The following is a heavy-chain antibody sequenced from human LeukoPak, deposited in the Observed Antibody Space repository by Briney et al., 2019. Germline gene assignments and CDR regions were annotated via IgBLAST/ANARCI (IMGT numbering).Heavy chain of an antibody. V-gene: IGHV3-23*01. CDR2: INGDGGST. J-gene: IGHJ4*02. D-gene: IGHD2-15*01. CDR3: AKGGGSIGRSYYFDY. Sequence: GGSLRLSCAASGFTFSSYAMNWVRQAPGKGLEWVSSINGDGGSTYYADSVKGRFTISRDNSKNTLYLQMNSLRAEDTAVYYCAKGGGSIGRSYYFDYWGQGTLVTVSS. CDR1: GFTFSSYA.